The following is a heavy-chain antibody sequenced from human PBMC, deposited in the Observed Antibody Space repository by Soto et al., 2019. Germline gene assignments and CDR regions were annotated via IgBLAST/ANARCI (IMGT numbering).Heavy chain of an antibody. CDR3: ARVERGTATTVVDAFDI. CDR2: MSHSGGT. V-gene: IGHV4-34*01. D-gene: IGHD1-1*01. Sequence: QVQLQQWGAGLLKPSETLSLTCAVFGGSVNSGNYYWSWIRQPPGKGLEWIGEMSHSGGTPFNPSLASRVTLSVDTSKSQFSMKMSSVTAADTALYYCARVERGTATTVVDAFDIWGPGTMVTVSS. CDR1: GGSVNSGNYY. J-gene: IGHJ3*02.